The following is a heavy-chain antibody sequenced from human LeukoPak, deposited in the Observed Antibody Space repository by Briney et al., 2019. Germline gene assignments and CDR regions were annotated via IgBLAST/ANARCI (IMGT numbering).Heavy chain of an antibody. V-gene: IGHV1-18*01. D-gene: IGHD2-21*01. Sequence: GASVKVSCKASGYTFTSYGISWVRQAPGQGLEWMGWISAYNGNTSYAQKFQGRVTMTTDTSTSTAYMELRSLRSDDTAMYYCARRIAPEDYFDYWGQGTLVTVSS. CDR2: ISAYNGNT. CDR3: ARRIAPEDYFDY. J-gene: IGHJ4*02. CDR1: GYTFTSYG.